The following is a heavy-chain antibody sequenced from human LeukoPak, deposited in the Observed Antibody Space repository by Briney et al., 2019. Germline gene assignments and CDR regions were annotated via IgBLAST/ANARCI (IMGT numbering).Heavy chain of an antibody. CDR1: GGSISSYY. Sequence: SETLSLTCTVSGGSISSYYWSWIRQPPGKGLEWIGYIYYSGSTNYNPSLKSRVTISVDTSKNQLSLKLSSVTAADTAVYYCARAYDASYFDYWGQGTLVTVSS. D-gene: IGHD5-12*01. V-gene: IGHV4-59*01. J-gene: IGHJ4*02. CDR2: IYYSGST. CDR3: ARAYDASYFDY.